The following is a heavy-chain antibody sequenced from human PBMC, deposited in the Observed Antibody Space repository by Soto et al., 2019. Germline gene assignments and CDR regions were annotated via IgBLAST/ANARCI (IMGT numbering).Heavy chain of an antibody. CDR2: IYWDDDK. Sequence: SGPTLVNPTQTLTLTCTFSGFSLSTSGVGVGWIRQPPGKALEWLALIYWDDDKRYSPSLNSRLTITKDTSKNQLVLTMTNMHPVDTATYYSAHSLFGIYASSASWLDPWGQGTVVTVSS. CDR3: AHSLFGIYASSASWLDP. V-gene: IGHV2-5*02. D-gene: IGHD3-22*01. J-gene: IGHJ5*02. CDR1: GFSLSTSGVG.